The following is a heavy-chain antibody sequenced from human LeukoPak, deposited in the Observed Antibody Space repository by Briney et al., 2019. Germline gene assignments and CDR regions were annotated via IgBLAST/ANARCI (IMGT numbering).Heavy chain of an antibody. CDR3: ARYRGDYVSLPSPFDY. Sequence: GESLKISCRGSGYRFTDYWIGWVRQMPGKGLEWMGIISPDDSDTRYSPSFQGQVTISADESISTAFLQWSSLKASDTAMYYCARYRGDYVSLPSPFDYWGQGTLVTVSS. CDR1: GYRFTDYW. D-gene: IGHD4-17*01. CDR2: ISPDDSDT. J-gene: IGHJ4*02. V-gene: IGHV5-51*01.